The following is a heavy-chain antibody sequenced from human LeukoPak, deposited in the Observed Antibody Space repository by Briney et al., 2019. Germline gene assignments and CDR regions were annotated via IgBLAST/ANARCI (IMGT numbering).Heavy chain of an antibody. Sequence: ASVKVSCKASGYTFTSYDINWVRQATGQGLEWMGWMNPNSGNTGYAQKFQGRVTMTRNTSISTAYMELSSLRSEDTAVYYCARGGIAVAGGYYYYGKDVWGQGTTVTVSS. V-gene: IGHV1-8*01. D-gene: IGHD6-19*01. CDR1: GYTFTSYD. J-gene: IGHJ6*02. CDR2: MNPNSGNT. CDR3: ARGGIAVAGGYYYYGKDV.